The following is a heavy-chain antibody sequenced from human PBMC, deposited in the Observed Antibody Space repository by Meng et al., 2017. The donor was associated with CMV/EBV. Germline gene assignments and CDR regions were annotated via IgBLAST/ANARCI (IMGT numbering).Heavy chain of an antibody. D-gene: IGHD3-22*01. CDR3: ARDGGYDSSGNRMGTFDY. CDR1: GFTFSDYY. Sequence: GGSLRLSCAASGFTFSDYYMSWLRQAPGKGLEYISYITSGGRTTFYADSVKGRFTVSRDNANKSLYLQMNNLRAEDTAVYYCARDGGYDSSGNRMGTFDYWGQGTLVTVSS. J-gene: IGHJ4*02. V-gene: IGHV3-11*04. CDR2: ITSGGRTT.